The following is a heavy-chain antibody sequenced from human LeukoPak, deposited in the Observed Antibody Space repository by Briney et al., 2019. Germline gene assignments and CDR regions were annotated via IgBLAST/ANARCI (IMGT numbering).Heavy chain of an antibody. CDR2: MNPNSGNT. Sequence: ASVKVSCKASGYTFTSYDINWVRQATGQGLEWMGWMNPNSGNTGYAQKFQGRVTMTTDTSTSTAYMELRSLRSDDTAVYYCARKMATTGETDYWGQGTLVTVSS. V-gene: IGHV1-8*01. J-gene: IGHJ4*02. D-gene: IGHD5-24*01. CDR1: GYTFTSYD. CDR3: ARKMATTGETDY.